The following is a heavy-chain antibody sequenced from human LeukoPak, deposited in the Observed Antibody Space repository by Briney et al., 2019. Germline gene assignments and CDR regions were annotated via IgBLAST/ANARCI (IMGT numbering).Heavy chain of an antibody. CDR2: ISSSGTTK. J-gene: IGHJ4*02. CDR3: ARVQGGNYSNWDY. D-gene: IGHD1-26*01. V-gene: IGHV3-11*04. Sequence: GGSLRLSCAVSGFTFSDYYMSWIRQAPGMGLEWVSYISSSGTTKYYADSVKDRFTIFRDNAKNSLYLQMNSLRAEDTAVYYCARVQGGNYSNWDYWGQGTLVTVSS. CDR1: GFTFSDYY.